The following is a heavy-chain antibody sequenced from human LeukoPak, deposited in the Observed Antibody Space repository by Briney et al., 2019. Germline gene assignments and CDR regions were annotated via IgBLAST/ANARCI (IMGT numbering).Heavy chain of an antibody. CDR2: ICGSGGCT. Sequence: GGSLRLSCEASGFTFNTYAIYWVRQAPGKGLEWVSGICGSGGCTYYADSVKGRFTISRDNSKDTVYLQMNSLTADDTAVYYCAKTTVGYSSGRYPGWPADCWGQGTLVTVSS. CDR3: AKTTVGYSSGRYPGWPADC. V-gene: IGHV3-23*01. CDR1: GFTFNTYA. D-gene: IGHD6-19*01. J-gene: IGHJ4*02.